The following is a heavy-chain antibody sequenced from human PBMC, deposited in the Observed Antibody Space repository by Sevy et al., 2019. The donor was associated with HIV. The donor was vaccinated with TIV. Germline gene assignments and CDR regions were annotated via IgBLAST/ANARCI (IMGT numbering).Heavy chain of an antibody. CDR2: VPYDGSKS. D-gene: IGHD3-9*01. CDR1: GFNVNNYG. Sequence: GGSLRLSCEVSGFNVNNYGMHWVRQAPGKGLEWVAMVPYDGSKSHYVDSVKGRFTISRDYSENTLYLQMNNLRVEDTAVYYCARDHNTGWCNWFDPWDQGTLVTVSS. CDR3: ARDHNTGWCNWFDP. J-gene: IGHJ5*02. V-gene: IGHV3-30*02.